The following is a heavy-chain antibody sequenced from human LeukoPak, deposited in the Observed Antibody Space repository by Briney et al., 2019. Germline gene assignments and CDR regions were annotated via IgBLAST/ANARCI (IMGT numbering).Heavy chain of an antibody. CDR2: ISAYNGNT. CDR3: ARGSLGNWFDP. D-gene: IGHD6-13*01. Sequence: ASVKVSCKASGYTFTGYYMHWVRQAPGQGLEWMGWISAYNGNTNYAQKLQGRVTMTTDTSTSTAYMELRSLRSDDTAVYYCARGSLGNWFDPWGQGTLVTVSS. J-gene: IGHJ5*02. CDR1: GYTFTGYY. V-gene: IGHV1-18*04.